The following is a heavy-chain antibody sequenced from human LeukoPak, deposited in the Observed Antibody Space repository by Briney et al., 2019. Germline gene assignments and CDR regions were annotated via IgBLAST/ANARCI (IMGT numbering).Heavy chain of an antibody. J-gene: IGHJ4*02. D-gene: IGHD6-19*01. CDR1: GFTFSSYG. CDR3: AKAGPYSSGWYYFDY. Sequence: GGSLRLSCAASGFTFSSYGMHWVRQAPGKGLEGVAVISYDGSNKYYADSVKGRFTISRDNSKNTLYLQMNSLRAEDTAVYYCAKAGPYSSGWYYFDYWGQGTLVTVSS. V-gene: IGHV3-30*18. CDR2: ISYDGSNK.